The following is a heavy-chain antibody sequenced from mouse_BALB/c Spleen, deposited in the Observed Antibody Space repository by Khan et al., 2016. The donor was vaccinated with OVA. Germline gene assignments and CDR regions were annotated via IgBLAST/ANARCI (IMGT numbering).Heavy chain of an antibody. Sequence: EVQLQESGPGLVKPSQSLSLTCTVTGYSIPSNYAWNWIRQFPGNKLEWMGYISYSGTTSYNPSLKIRISIPRDTSTNQFFLPLNSVTTEDTATYYCARGNYYGYAMDYWGQGTSVTVSS. D-gene: IGHD1-1*01. J-gene: IGHJ4*01. CDR1: GYSIPSNYA. V-gene: IGHV3-2*02. CDR2: ISYSGTT. CDR3: ARGNYYGYAMDY.